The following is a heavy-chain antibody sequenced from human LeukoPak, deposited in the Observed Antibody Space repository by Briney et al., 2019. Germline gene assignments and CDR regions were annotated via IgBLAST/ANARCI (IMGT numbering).Heavy chain of an antibody. CDR1: GFTFSSYE. CDR3: ARVGGYSYGYYYYYMDV. D-gene: IGHD5-18*01. V-gene: IGHV3-48*03. Sequence: GGSLRLSCAASGFTFSSYETNWVRQAPGKGLEWVSYISSSGSTIYYADSVKGRFTISRDNAKNSLYLQMNSLRAEDTAVYYCARVGGYSYGYYYYYMDVWGKGTTVTISS. J-gene: IGHJ6*03. CDR2: ISSSGSTI.